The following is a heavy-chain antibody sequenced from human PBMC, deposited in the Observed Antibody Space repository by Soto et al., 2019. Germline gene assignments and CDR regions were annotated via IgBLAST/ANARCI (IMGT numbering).Heavy chain of an antibody. D-gene: IGHD3-10*01. Sequence: EVQLLESGGGLVQPGGSLRLSCATSGFTFGTYAMSWVRQAPGKGLEWVSTVSGSGDTTYYADSVKGRCTISRDNSKNTLYLQMNSLRAEDRAVYYCAKAGFRGQVWSGARGYFDYWGQGTLVTVSS. J-gene: IGHJ4*02. V-gene: IGHV3-23*01. CDR3: AKAGFRGQVWSGARGYFDY. CDR2: VSGSGDTT. CDR1: GFTFGTYA.